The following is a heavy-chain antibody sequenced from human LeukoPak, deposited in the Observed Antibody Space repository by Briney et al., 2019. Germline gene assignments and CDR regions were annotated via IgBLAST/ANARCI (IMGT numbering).Heavy chain of an antibody. CDR2: IKQDGSEK. V-gene: IGHV3-7*01. CDR1: GFMFSGYW. Sequence: GGSLRLSCAASGFMFSGYWMSWVRQAPGKGLEWVANIKQDGSEKYYVDSVKGRFTISRDNAKNSLHLQMNSLRAEDTAVYYCARDRNTDFWSGYYTNYFDSWGQGTLVTVSS. J-gene: IGHJ4*02. D-gene: IGHD3-3*01. CDR3: ARDRNTDFWSGYYTNYFDS.